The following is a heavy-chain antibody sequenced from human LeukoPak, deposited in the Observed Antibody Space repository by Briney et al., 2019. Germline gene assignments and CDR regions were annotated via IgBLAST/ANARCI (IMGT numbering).Heavy chain of an antibody. D-gene: IGHD3-22*01. CDR2: INYSGST. CDR3: ARHDSSGPYNAFDI. Sequence: PSETLSLTCTVSGGSISSYYWSWIRQPPGKGLEWIGYINYSGSTNCNPSLKSRVTISVDTSKNQFSLKVSSVTAADTAVYYCARHDSSGPYNAFDIWGQGTMVTVSS. V-gene: IGHV4-59*01. CDR1: GGSISSYY. J-gene: IGHJ3*02.